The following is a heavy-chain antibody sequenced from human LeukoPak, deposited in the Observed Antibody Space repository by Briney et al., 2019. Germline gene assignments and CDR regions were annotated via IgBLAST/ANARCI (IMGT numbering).Heavy chain of an antibody. J-gene: IGHJ6*03. CDR3: ASDSELVIAAAGNYYMDV. V-gene: IGHV1-2*02. CDR2: VNPNGGGT. Sequence: ASVKVSCKSSGDTFTGYYMHGGRQAPGQGLEWMVWVNPNGGGTNYAQKFQGRVTMTRDTSISTSYMELRRLSSDDMAVYYCASDSELVIAAAGNYYMDVWGQGTTVTVSS. D-gene: IGHD6-13*01. CDR1: GDTFTGYY.